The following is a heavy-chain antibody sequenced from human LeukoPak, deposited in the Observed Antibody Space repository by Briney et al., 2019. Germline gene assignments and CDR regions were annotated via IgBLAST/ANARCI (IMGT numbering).Heavy chain of an antibody. D-gene: IGHD6-19*01. CDR2: INADSGNT. J-gene: IGHJ4*02. V-gene: IGHV1-18*04. Sequence: ASVKVSCKASGYTFTSRGFSWLRQAPGQGLEWMGWINADSGNTNYAQKLQGRVTLTTDTSTNTAYTELRSLRSDDTAVYYCARDEVSGGWYNHWGQGTLVTVSS. CDR1: GYTFTSRG. CDR3: ARDEVSGGWYNH.